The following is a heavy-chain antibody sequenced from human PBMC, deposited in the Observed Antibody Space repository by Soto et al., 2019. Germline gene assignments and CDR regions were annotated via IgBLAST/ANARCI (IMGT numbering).Heavy chain of an antibody. CDR2: IYHSGST. D-gene: IGHD4-17*01. V-gene: IGHV4-4*02. CDR1: SGSISSSNW. Sequence: GTLSLTCAVSSGSISSSNWWSWVRQPPGKGLEWIGEIYHSGSTNYNPSLKSRVTISVDKSKNQFSLKLSSVTAADTAVYYCARARLDYGDYYFDYWGQGTLVTVSS. J-gene: IGHJ4*02. CDR3: ARARLDYGDYYFDY.